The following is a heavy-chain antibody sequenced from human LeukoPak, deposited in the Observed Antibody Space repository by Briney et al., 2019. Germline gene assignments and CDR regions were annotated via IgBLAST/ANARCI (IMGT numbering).Heavy chain of an antibody. D-gene: IGHD5-24*01. Sequence: SVKVSCKVSGYTLTELSMHWVRQAPGQGLEWMGRIIPILGIANYAQKFQGRVTITADKSTSTAYMELSSLRSEDTAVYYCAREAVEMATIPLFDYWGQGTLVTVSS. CDR1: GYTLTELS. V-gene: IGHV1-69*04. CDR3: AREAVEMATIPLFDY. CDR2: IIPILGIA. J-gene: IGHJ4*02.